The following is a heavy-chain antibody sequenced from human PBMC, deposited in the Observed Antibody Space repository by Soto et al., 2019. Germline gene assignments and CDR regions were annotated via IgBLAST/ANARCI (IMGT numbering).Heavy chain of an antibody. CDR3: ARGVTMITGFDY. V-gene: IGHV4-61*01. Sequence: NPSETMSLPCTVSDGSVSSASYYWSEIRQPPGKGLELIGYIFYNGSTNYNPSLKSRVTMSVDTSRDQFSLRLSSVTAPDTAFYYCARGVTMITGFDYWGQGSLVTVS. J-gene: IGHJ4*02. CDR1: DGSVSSASYY. D-gene: IGHD3-22*01. CDR2: IFYNGST.